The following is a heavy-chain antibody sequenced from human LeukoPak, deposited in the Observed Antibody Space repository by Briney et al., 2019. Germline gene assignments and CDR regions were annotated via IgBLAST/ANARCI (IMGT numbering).Heavy chain of an antibody. CDR2: IKSKTDGGTT. D-gene: IGHD6-13*01. CDR1: GFTFSNAW. Sequence: KAGGSLRLSCAASGFTFSNAWMSWVRQAPGKGLEWVGRIKSKTDGGTTDYAAPVKGRFTISRDDSKNTLYLQMNSLKTEDTAVYYCTTEMVAAADHLSEGYFDYWGQGTLVTVSS. J-gene: IGHJ4*02. V-gene: IGHV3-15*01. CDR3: TTEMVAAADHLSEGYFDY.